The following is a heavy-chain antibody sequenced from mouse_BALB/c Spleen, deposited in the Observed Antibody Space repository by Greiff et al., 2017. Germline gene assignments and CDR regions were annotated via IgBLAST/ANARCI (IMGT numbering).Heavy chain of an antibody. CDR2: ISNGGGST. CDR3: ARRESLYGYDSLYYAMDY. Sequence: EVKLMESGGGLVKPGGSLKLSCAASGFTFSSYAMSWVRQSPEKRLEWVAYISNGGGSTYYPDTVKGRFTISRDNAKNTLYLQMSSLKSEDTAMYYCARRESLYGYDSLYYAMDYWGQGTSVTVSS. J-gene: IGHJ4*01. V-gene: IGHV5-12-2*01. CDR1: GFTFSSYA. D-gene: IGHD2-2*01.